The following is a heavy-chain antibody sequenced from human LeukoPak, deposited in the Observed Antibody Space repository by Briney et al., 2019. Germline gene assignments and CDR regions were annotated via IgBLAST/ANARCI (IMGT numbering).Heavy chain of an antibody. CDR2: IYSTGST. V-gene: IGHV3-66*03. CDR1: GVTVSSNF. CDR3: ARDDSAYDY. D-gene: IGHD5-12*01. Sequence: GGSLRLSCAASGVTVSSNFMTWVRQAPGKGLEWVSVIYSTGSTYYADSVKGRCTISRDPSKNTVYLQMNSLRAEDTAVYYCARDDSAYDYWGQGTLVTVSS. J-gene: IGHJ4*02.